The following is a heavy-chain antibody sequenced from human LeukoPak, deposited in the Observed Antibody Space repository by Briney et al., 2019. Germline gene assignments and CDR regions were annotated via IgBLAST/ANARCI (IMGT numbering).Heavy chain of an antibody. V-gene: IGHV1-69*05. J-gene: IGHJ6*03. CDR1: GGTFSSYA. CDR3: ASLGFRVGATRYYYYYMDV. D-gene: IGHD1-26*01. CDR2: IIPIFGTA. Sequence: GASVKVSCKASGGTFSSYAISWVRQAPGQGLEWMGGIIPIFGTANYAQKFQGRVTITTDESTSTAYMELSSLRSEDTAVYYCASLGFRVGATRYYYYYMDVWGQGTLVTVSS.